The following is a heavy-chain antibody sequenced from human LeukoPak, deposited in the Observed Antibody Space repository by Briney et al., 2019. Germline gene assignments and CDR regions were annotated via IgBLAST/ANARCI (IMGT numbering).Heavy chain of an antibody. CDR2: INPNSGGT. D-gene: IGHD1-26*01. CDR3: VGEATLPQ. CDR1: GYTFTGYY. V-gene: IGHV1-2*06. Sequence: ASVTVSCTASGYTFTGYYMHWVRQAPGQGLEWMGRINPNSGGTNYAQKFQGRVTMTRDTSISTAYMELSRLRSDDTAVYYCVGEATLPQWGQGTLVTVSS. J-gene: IGHJ4*02.